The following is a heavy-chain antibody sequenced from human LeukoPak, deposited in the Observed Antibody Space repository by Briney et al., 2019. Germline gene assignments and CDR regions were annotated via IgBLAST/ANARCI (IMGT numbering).Heavy chain of an antibody. CDR3: ARQNIVVVPAARGGWFDP. J-gene: IGHJ5*02. CDR1: GGSISSSSYY. V-gene: IGHV4-39*01. CDR2: IYYSGST. Sequence: SETLSLTCTVSGGSISSSSYYWGWIRQPPGKGLEWIGSIYYSGSTYYNPSLKSRVTTSVDTSKNQFSLKLSSVTAADTAVYYCARQNIVVVPAARGGWFDPWGQGTLVTVSS. D-gene: IGHD2-2*01.